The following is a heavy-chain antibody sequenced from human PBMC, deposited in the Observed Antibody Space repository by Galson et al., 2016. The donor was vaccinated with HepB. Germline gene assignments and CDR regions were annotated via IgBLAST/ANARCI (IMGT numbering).Heavy chain of an antibody. Sequence: SVKVSCKASGYTFTTYGISWVRQAPGQGLEWMGWISAYNGDTNYAQKLQDRVTMTTDKSTSTAYMELRSLRSEDTAVYYCAKLTENYYDSSGYFDYWGQGTLVTVSS. CDR1: GYTFTTYG. CDR2: ISAYNGDT. CDR3: AKLTENYYDSSGYFDY. V-gene: IGHV1-18*01. J-gene: IGHJ4*02. D-gene: IGHD3-22*01.